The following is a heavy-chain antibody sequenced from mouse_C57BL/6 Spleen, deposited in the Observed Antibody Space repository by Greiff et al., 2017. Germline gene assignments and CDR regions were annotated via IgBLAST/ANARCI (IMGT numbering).Heavy chain of an antibody. D-gene: IGHD2-9*01. Sequence: QVQLKESGAELVKPGASVKISCKASGYAFSSYWMNWVKQRPGKGLEWIGKIYPGDGDTNYNGKFKGKATLTADKSSSTAYMQLSSLTSEDSAVYFCARSYYGYDGDYWGQGTTLTVSS. CDR3: ARSYYGYDGDY. J-gene: IGHJ2*01. CDR2: IYPGDGDT. V-gene: IGHV1-80*01. CDR1: GYAFSSYW.